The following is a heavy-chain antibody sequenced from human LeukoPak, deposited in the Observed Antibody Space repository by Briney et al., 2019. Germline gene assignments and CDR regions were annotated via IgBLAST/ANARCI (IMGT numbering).Heavy chain of an antibody. CDR1: GGSISSYY. J-gene: IGHJ3*02. V-gene: IGHV4-59*01. CDR3: ARDLKQQLVLGAFDI. CDR2: FYYSGST. D-gene: IGHD6-13*01. Sequence: PSETLSLTCTVSGGSISSYYWSWIRRPPGKGLEWIGYFYYSGSTNYNPSLKSRVTISVDTSKNQFSLKLSSVTAADTAVYYCARDLKQQLVLGAFDIWGQGTMVTVSS.